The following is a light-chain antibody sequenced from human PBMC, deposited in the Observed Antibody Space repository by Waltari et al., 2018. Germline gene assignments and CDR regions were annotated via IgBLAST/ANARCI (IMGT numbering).Light chain of an antibody. CDR2: EGT. V-gene: IGLV2-23*01. CDR1: SSDVGPSDL. Sequence: QSALTQPASVSGSPGQSLTISCTGSSSDVGPSDLPSWYQLHPGKAPKLLIYEGTKRPSDISARFAGSKSGSTASLTISGLQTEDEADYFCCSYVGRPNFYVFGLGTKVTVL. J-gene: IGLJ1*01. CDR3: CSYVGRPNFYV.